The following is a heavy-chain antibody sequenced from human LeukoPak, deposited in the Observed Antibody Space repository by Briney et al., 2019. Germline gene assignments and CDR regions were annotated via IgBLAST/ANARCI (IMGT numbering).Heavy chain of an antibody. CDR1: GGSFSGYY. CDR3: ARGPLRYFDWLLSEGPFDY. J-gene: IGHJ4*02. Sequence: SETLSLTCAVYGGSFSGYYWSWIRQPPGKGLEWIGEINHSGGTNYNPSLKSRVTISVDTSKNQFSLKLSSVTAADTAVYYCARGPLRYFDWLLSEGPFDYWGQGTLVTVSS. D-gene: IGHD3-9*01. CDR2: INHSGGT. V-gene: IGHV4-34*01.